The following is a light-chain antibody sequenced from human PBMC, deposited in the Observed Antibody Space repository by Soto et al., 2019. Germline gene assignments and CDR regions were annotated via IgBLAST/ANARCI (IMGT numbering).Light chain of an antibody. Sequence: DIQMTQSPSSLSASVGDRVTITCRTSQSIRSSLNWYQQKPGNAPNLLIYAASRLQSGVPSRFSGSGSGTDFTLTISSLQPADFATYYCQQSYSTPFTFGPGTKVDIK. CDR2: AAS. J-gene: IGKJ3*01. CDR3: QQSYSTPFT. V-gene: IGKV1-39*01. CDR1: QSIRSS.